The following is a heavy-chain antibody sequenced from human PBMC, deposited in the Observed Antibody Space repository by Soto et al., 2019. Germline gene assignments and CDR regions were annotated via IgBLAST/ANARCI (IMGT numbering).Heavy chain of an antibody. J-gene: IGHJ3*02. V-gene: IGHV1-18*01. CDR2: ISAYNGNT. D-gene: IGHD2-15*01. Sequence: ASVQVCCKASGYTFTSYGISWVRQAPGQGLEWMGWISAYNGNTNYAQKLQGRVTMTTDTSTSTAYMELSSLRSEDTAVYYCATGLSGGTDDAFDIWCPGPMVSGSS. CDR1: GYTFTSYG. CDR3: ATGLSGGTDDAFDI.